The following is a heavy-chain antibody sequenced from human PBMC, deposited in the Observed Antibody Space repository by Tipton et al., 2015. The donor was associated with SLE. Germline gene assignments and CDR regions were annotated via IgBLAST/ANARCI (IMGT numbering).Heavy chain of an antibody. Sequence: TLSLTCTVSGGSISSGGYYWTWIRQLPGKGLEWIGYIYYSGNTYSNPSLKSRVTISVDTSKNQFSLKMSSVTAADTAVYYCARDTLGGLDYWGQGTLVTVSS. V-gene: IGHV4-31*03. CDR2: IYYSGNT. D-gene: IGHD7-27*01. CDR1: GGSISSGGYY. J-gene: IGHJ4*02. CDR3: ARDTLGGLDY.